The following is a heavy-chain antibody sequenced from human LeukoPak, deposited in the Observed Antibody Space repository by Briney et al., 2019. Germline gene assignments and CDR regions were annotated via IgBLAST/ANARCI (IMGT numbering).Heavy chain of an antibody. CDR3: ARGAGATYYYYFMDV. J-gene: IGHJ6*03. V-gene: IGHV1-8*01. Sequence: SVNVSCKSTGYTFTIYDTDWGRRSPGPGLEWLGWMNPNSGNTGYAQKSQGRVTMARNTSISTAYMELSSLRSEDTAVYYCARGAGATYYYYFMDVWGKGTTVTVSS. CDR1: GYTFTIYD. CDR2: MNPNSGNT.